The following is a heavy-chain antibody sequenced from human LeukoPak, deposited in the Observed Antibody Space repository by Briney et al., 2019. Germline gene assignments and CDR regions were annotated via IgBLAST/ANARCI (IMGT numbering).Heavy chain of an antibody. CDR1: GFTFSTYS. D-gene: IGHD2-2*02. J-gene: IGHJ4*02. V-gene: IGHV3-48*01. Sequence: GGSLRLSCAASGFTFSTYSMHWVGQAPGKGLECVSYISSSSSTLYSAYSVKCRFNISRGNDKNSLYLQMNSLRAEDTAVYYCARVNVVVPAAIRKFDYWGQGTLVTVSS. CDR2: ISSSSSTL. CDR3: ARVNVVVPAAIRKFDY.